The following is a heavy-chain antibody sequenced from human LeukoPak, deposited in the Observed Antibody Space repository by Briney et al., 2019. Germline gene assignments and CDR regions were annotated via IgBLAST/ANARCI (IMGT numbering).Heavy chain of an antibody. V-gene: IGHV1-69*06. Sequence: GASVKVSCKASGGTFSSYAISWVRQAPGQGLEWMGGIIPIFGTANYAQRFQGRVTITADKSTSTAYMELSSLRSEDTAVYYCALQAAGTGSWGQGTLVTVSS. D-gene: IGHD6-13*01. CDR2: IIPIFGTA. CDR3: ALQAAGTGS. J-gene: IGHJ4*02. CDR1: GGTFSSYA.